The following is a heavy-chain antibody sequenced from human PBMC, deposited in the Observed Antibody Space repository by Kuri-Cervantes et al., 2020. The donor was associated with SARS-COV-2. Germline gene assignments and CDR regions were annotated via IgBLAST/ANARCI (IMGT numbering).Heavy chain of an antibody. CDR1: GGTFSSYG. V-gene: IGHV1-18*01. CDR3: ARYYYGSGSYSYPDY. CDR2: ISAYNGNT. Sequence: ASVKVSCKASGGTFSSYGISWVRQAPGQGLEWMGWISAYNGNTNYAQKLQGRVTMTTDTSTSTAYMELRSLRSDDTAVYYCARYYYGSGSYSYPDYWGQGTLVTVSS. J-gene: IGHJ4*02. D-gene: IGHD3-10*01.